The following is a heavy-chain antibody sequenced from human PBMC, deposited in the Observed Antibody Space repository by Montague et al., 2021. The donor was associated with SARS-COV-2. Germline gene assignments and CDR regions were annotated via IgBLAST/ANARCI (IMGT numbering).Heavy chain of an antibody. CDR3: AKDRWGVPGPLDPFDY. V-gene: IGHV3-23*01. D-gene: IGHD3-16*01. CDR1: GFTFSSYA. Sequence: SLRLSCAASGFTFSSYAMSWVRQAPGKGLEWVSTFLGGSGGRTYYATSWKGRFTTSRDSSNNTLYLQMNNLRAEDTAVYYCAKDRWGVPGPLDPFDYWGQGTLVTVSS. J-gene: IGHJ4*02. CDR2: FLGGSGGRT.